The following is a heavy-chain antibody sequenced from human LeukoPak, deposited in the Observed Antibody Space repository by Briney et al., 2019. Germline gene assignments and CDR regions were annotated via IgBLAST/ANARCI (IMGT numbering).Heavy chain of an antibody. CDR3: AELGITMIGGV. V-gene: IGHV3-48*03. D-gene: IGHD3-10*02. CDR2: ISSSGSTI. CDR1: GFTFSSYE. J-gene: IGHJ6*04. Sequence: GESLRLSCAVSGFTFSSYEMNWVRQAPGKGLEWVSYISSSGSTIYYADSVNGRFTISRDNAKNSLYQEMNILRAEDTAVYYCAELGITMIGGVCGKGTTVTISS.